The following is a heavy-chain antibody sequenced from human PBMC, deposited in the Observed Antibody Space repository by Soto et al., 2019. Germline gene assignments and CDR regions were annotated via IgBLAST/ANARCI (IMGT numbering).Heavy chain of an antibody. Sequence: GGSLRLSCAASGFTFSSYGMHWVRQAPGKGLEWVAVISYDGSNKYYADSVKGRFTISRDNSKNTLYLQMNSLRAEDTAVYYCAKDRRYSSGWYADYYYYGMDVWGQGTTVTVSS. CDR2: ISYDGSNK. V-gene: IGHV3-30*18. CDR3: AKDRRYSSGWYADYYYYGMDV. J-gene: IGHJ6*02. CDR1: GFTFSSYG. D-gene: IGHD6-19*01.